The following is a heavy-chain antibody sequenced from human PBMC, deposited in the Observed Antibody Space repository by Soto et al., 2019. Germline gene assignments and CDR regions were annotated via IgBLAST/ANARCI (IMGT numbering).Heavy chain of an antibody. CDR3: VQASYSRYQPLDY. D-gene: IGHD3-10*01. Sequence: QVQLVESGGGVVQPGRSLRLSCAASGFTFSSFGMHWVRRAPGKGLEWVAAISNDGNHKYYADSVKGRFTISRDNSIITLYLQMHSLTTDDTAVYHCVQASYSRYQPLDYWGQGALVTVSS. J-gene: IGHJ4*02. CDR2: ISNDGNHK. V-gene: IGHV3-30*18. CDR1: GFTFSSFG.